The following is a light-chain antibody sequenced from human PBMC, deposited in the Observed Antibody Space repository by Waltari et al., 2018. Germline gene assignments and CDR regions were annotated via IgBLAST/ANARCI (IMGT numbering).Light chain of an antibody. CDR3: QRYIKSPLT. J-gene: IGKJ4*01. CDR2: GAS. Sequence: VILTPSPATLSLSPGDSATLSSRPSQSVDNYLAWYQQKPGQAPRLLIYGASSRATGIPDRFSGSGSGIEFTLTISSLEPEDFAVYLCQRYIKSPLTFGEGTKVEIK. V-gene: IGKV3-11*01. CDR1: QSVDNY.